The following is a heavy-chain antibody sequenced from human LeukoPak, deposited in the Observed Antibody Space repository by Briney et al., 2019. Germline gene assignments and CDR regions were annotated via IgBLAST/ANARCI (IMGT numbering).Heavy chain of an antibody. CDR3: VRDSGRRSDY. V-gene: IGHV3-7*05. CDR2: IKKGGSED. D-gene: IGHD2-15*01. CDR1: GLILSDNW. Sequence: GGSLTLSCAASGLILSDNWMSSVRHAPGKRLQGVASIKKGGSEDYYVDSLKGRVTISKDRAKNSLYLQLSSLRAADTAVYYCVRDSGRRSDYWGQGTLVTVSS. J-gene: IGHJ4*02.